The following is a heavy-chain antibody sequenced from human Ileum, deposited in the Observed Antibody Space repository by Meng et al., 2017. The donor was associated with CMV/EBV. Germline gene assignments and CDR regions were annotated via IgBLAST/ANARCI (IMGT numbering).Heavy chain of an antibody. Sequence: GSLRLSCTASGFTFSAYAMNWVRQAPGKGLQWVSGISDSGGKTYYEASVRGRFTISRDNSKNSQYLQMNSLRAEDTAVYYCARGKPSLETGETFQHWGQGTLVTVSS. V-gene: IGHV3-23*01. D-gene: IGHD3-16*01. J-gene: IGHJ1*01. CDR1: GFTFSAYA. CDR3: ARGKPSLETGETFQH. CDR2: ISDSGGKT.